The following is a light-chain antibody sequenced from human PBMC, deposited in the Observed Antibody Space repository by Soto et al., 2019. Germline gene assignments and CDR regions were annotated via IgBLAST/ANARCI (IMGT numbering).Light chain of an antibody. Sequence: DIVMTQSPDSLAVSLGERATINCKSSQSVLYNFNNKNYLAWYQQKPGKPPNLLFYLASTRETRVSDRFSGSGSGTDFTLTIISLQAEDVAVYYCQQYYSLPVSFGRRTKLE. CDR1: QSVLYNFNNKNY. V-gene: IGKV4-1*01. CDR3: QQYYSLPVS. CDR2: LAS. J-gene: IGKJ4*01.